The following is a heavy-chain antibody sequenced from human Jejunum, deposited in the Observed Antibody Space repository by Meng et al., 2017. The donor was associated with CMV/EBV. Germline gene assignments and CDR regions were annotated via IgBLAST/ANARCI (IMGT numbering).Heavy chain of an antibody. CDR2: TYSGGYT. V-gene: IGHV3-66*02. CDR3: ATSTVVNVGGY. Sequence: SGAAAGFTVSSNSMSWVRQAPGKGLEWVSITYSGGYTYYADSVKGRFTISRDNSKNTVYLQMNSLRAEDTAVYFCATSTVVNVGGYWGRGSLVTVSS. J-gene: IGHJ4*02. D-gene: IGHD4-23*01. CDR1: GFTVSSNS.